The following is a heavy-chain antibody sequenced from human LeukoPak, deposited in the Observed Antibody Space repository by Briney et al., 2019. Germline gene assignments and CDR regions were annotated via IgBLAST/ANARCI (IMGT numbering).Heavy chain of an antibody. CDR1: GGSFSGYY. CDR3: ARALSSSWYKNWFDP. D-gene: IGHD6-13*01. CDR2: INHSGST. Sequence: SETLPLTCAVYGGSFSGYYWSWIRQPPGKGLEWIGEINHSGSTNYNPSLKSRVTISVDTSKNQFSLKLSSVTAADTAVYYCARALSSSWYKNWFDPWDQGTLVTVSS. J-gene: IGHJ5*02. V-gene: IGHV4-34*01.